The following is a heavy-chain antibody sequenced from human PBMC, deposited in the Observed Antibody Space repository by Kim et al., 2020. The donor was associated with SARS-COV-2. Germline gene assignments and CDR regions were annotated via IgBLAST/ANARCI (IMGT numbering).Heavy chain of an antibody. D-gene: IGHD5-12*01. V-gene: IGHV1-18*01. Sequence: NYAQKLKGRVTMTTDTSTSTAYMELRSLRSDDTAVYYCARDLDGYSYFDYWGQGTLVTVSS. CDR3: ARDLDGYSYFDY. J-gene: IGHJ4*02.